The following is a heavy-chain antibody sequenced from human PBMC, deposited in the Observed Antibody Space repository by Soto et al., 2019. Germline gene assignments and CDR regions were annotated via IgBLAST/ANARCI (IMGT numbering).Heavy chain of an antibody. J-gene: IGHJ5*02. CDR1: GYTFTRYY. V-gene: IGHV1-46*01. D-gene: IGHD1-7*01. CDR2: ISTSGGST. Sequence: ASVKVSCKASGYTFTRYYMHWVRQAPGQGLEWMGIISTSGGSTSYAQKFQGRVTMTRDTSISTAYMELSRLRSDDTAVYCCAVYNWNFQVWFDPWGQGTLVTVSS. CDR3: AVYNWNFQVWFDP.